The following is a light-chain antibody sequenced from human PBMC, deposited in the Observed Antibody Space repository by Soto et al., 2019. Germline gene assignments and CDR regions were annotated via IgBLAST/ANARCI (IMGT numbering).Light chain of an antibody. V-gene: IGLV2-8*01. CDR1: TSDVGGYDS. J-gene: IGLJ2*01. CDR2: EVN. Sequence: QSALTQPPSASGSPGQSVTISCTGTTSDVGGYDSVAWYQQHPHKAPRLIIYEVNKRPSGVPDRFSGSKSGNTASLTVSGLQADDEADYYCTSYAGSNNFIFGGGTKVTVL. CDR3: TSYAGSNNFI.